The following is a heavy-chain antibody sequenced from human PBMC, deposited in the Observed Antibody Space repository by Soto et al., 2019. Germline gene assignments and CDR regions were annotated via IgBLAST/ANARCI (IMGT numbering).Heavy chain of an antibody. CDR2: IYYSGST. Sequence: SETLSLTCTVSGGSIRSGGYYWSWIRQHPGKGLEWIGYIYYSGSTYYNPSLKSRVTISVDTSKNQFSLKLSSVTAADTAVYYCARDTGDAFDIWGQGTMVTVSS. CDR3: ARDTGDAFDI. J-gene: IGHJ3*02. V-gene: IGHV4-31*03. D-gene: IGHD4-17*01. CDR1: GGSIRSGGYY.